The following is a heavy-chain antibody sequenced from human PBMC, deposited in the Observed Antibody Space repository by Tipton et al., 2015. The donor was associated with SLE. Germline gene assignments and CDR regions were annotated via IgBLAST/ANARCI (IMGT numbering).Heavy chain of an antibody. CDR2: IYYSGST. Sequence: GLVKPSETLSLTCTVSGGSISSYYWSWIRQPPGKGLEWIGYIYYSGSTTYNPSLKSRVTISVDTSKNQFSLKLSSVTAADTAVYYCAREGDSSSWYARGHYGMDVWGQGTTVTVSS. V-gene: IGHV4-59*01. CDR1: GGSISSYY. D-gene: IGHD6-13*01. J-gene: IGHJ6*02. CDR3: AREGDSSSWYARGHYGMDV.